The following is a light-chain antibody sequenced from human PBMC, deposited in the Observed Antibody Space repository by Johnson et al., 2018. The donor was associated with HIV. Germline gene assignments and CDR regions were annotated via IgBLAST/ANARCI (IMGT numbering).Light chain of an antibody. Sequence: QSVLTQPPSVSAAPGQKVTISCSGSSSNIGNNYVSWYQQLPGTAPKLLIYENDKRPSGTPDRFSGSKSATSATLGITGLQTGDEAEHHCGTWDISLRSGFFGTGTNVTVL. CDR2: END. CDR1: SSNIGNNY. V-gene: IGLV1-51*02. J-gene: IGLJ1*01. CDR3: GTWDISLRSGF.